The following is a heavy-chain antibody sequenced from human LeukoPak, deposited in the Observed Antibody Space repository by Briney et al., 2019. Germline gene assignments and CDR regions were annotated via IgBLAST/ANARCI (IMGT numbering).Heavy chain of an antibody. D-gene: IGHD6-19*01. CDR3: ARESTTGWYYFDY. J-gene: IGHJ4*02. V-gene: IGHV3-7*01. Sequence: PGGSLRLSCAASGFTFSDHWMSWVRQAPGKRLEWVANIKRDGSEKYHVDSVKGRFTISRDNTKNSLYLQMNGLRAEDTAVYDCARESTTGWYYFDYWGQGILVTVSS. CDR2: IKRDGSEK. CDR1: GFTFSDHW.